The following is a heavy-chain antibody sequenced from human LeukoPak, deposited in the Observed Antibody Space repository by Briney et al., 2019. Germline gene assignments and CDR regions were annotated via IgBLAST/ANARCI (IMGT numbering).Heavy chain of an antibody. J-gene: IGHJ5*02. CDR3: AXXXGRWEPNWFDP. V-gene: IGHV4-4*01. CDR1: GGSISSSNW. Sequence: PSETLSLTCAVSGGSISSSNWWSWVRQPPGKGLEWSGEIYHSGSTNYNPSLKSRVTTSVDKSKNQFSLKLSSVTAADTAVYCXAXXXGRWEPNWFDPWGQGTLVTVSS. D-gene: IGHD1-26*01. CDR2: IYHSGST.